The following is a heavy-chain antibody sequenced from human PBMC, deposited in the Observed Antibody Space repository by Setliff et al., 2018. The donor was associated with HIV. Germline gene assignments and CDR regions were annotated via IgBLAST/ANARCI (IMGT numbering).Heavy chain of an antibody. Sequence: SETLSLTCTVSGGSISSNSYYWGWIRQPPGKGLEWIGSIYHSGRTYYNPSLKSRVTISVDTSKNQFSLKLTSVTAADTAVYYCATCRHRPSNWFDPWGQGTVVTVSS. CDR1: GGSISSNSYY. CDR3: ATCRHRPSNWFDP. J-gene: IGHJ5*02. CDR2: IYHSGRT. V-gene: IGHV4-39*07.